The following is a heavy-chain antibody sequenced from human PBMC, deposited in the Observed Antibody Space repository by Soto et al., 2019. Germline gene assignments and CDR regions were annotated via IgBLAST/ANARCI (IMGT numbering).Heavy chain of an antibody. CDR2: IYYKGNT. J-gene: IGHJ4*02. Sequence: QVQLQESGPGLVKPSETLSLTCTVSGGSISNRYWSWIRQPPGKGLEWTGYIYYKGNTNYNPPLKSRVTMSVDTSKNQISLKLSSVTAADTAVYYCTRANWYSEYWGQGTLVTVSS. CDR3: TRANWYSEY. V-gene: IGHV4-59*11. CDR1: GGSISNRY. D-gene: IGHD7-27*01.